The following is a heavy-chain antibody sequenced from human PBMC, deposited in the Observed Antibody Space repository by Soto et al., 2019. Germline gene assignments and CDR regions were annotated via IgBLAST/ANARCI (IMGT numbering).Heavy chain of an antibody. D-gene: IGHD3-16*02. V-gene: IGHV4-39*01. CDR3: ASIGTITFGGVIAPTYMDV. CDR1: GGSIRSSSYY. J-gene: IGHJ6*03. Sequence: SATLSLTCTVSGGSIRSSSYYWGWIRQPPGKGLEWIGSIYYSGSTYYNPSLKSRVTISVDTSKNQFSLKLSSVTAADTAVYYCASIGTITFGGVIAPTYMDVWGKGTTVT. CDR2: IYYSGST.